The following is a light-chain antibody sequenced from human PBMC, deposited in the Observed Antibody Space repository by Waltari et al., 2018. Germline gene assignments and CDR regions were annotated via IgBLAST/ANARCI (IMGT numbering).Light chain of an antibody. CDR2: EVS. CDR3: CSYAGSHTFV. V-gene: IGLV2-23*02. Sequence: QSALTQPASVSGSPGQSITISCTGTSSDVGNYDFVSWYQQHPGKAPELIIYEVSKRPSGVSNRFSGSKSGNTASLTSSGLQAEDEADYFCCSYAGSHTFVFGGGTKLTVL. J-gene: IGLJ2*01. CDR1: SSDVGNYDF.